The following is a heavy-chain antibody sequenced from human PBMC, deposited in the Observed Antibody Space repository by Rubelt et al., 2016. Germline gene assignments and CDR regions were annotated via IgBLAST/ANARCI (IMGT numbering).Heavy chain of an antibody. J-gene: IGHJ5*02. V-gene: IGHV4-34*10. Sequence: QLQLQESGPGLVKPSATLSLTCAVYGASLNDHSWAWIRQLPGKRLEWIGEIYNAGVTVYYPSLKSRVIASLASRVTISVDTSKNQVSMKMTSVAGADTAIYFCARRLLVGSFDHWGQGNLVIVSS. D-gene: IGHD1-26*01. CDR2: IYNAGVT. CDR1: GASLNDHS. CDR3: ARRLLVGSFDH.